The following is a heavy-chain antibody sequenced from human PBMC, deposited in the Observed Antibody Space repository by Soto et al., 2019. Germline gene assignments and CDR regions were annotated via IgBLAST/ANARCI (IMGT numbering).Heavy chain of an antibody. CDR2: INDSGSI. Sequence: QVQLQQWGAGLLKPSETLSLSCAVYGAPFSSRSFSGYYWSWIRQPPGKGLEWIGEINDSGSINYNPSRKRSITLSADQAKSQFVLKVDSVIAADTAVYYCSSERVEETTFVNYYNGMDVCGQGTTVTVSS. CDR1: GAPFSSRSFSGYY. J-gene: IGHJ6*02. D-gene: IGHD1-7*01. CDR3: SSERVEETTFVNYYNGMDV. V-gene: IGHV4-34*01.